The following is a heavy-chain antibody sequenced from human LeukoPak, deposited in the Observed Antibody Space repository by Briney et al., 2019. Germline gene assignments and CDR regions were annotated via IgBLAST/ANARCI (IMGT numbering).Heavy chain of an antibody. V-gene: IGHV3-64*01. J-gene: IGHJ6*02. CDR2: ISSDGGST. Sequence: GGSLRLSCAASGFTFSSYSMNWVRQAPGKGLEYVSAISSDGGSTYYANSVKGRFTISRDNSKNTLYLQMGSLRVEDMAVYYCARPLIAAPGTPYYYYGMDVWGQGTTVTVSS. CDR3: ARPLIAAPGTPYYYYGMDV. CDR1: GFTFSSYS. D-gene: IGHD6-13*01.